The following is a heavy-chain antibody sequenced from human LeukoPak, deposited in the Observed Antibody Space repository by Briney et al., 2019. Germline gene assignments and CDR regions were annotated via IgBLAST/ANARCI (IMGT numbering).Heavy chain of an antibody. CDR2: INHSGST. Sequence: PSETLSLTCAVYGGSFSGYYWSWIRQPPGKGLEWIGEINHSGSTNYNPSLKSRVTISVDTSKNQFSLKLSSVTAADTAVYYCARGAGVLYYDSWTPVDAFDIWGQGTMVTVSS. CDR3: ARGAGVLYYDSWTPVDAFDI. D-gene: IGHD3-22*01. CDR1: GGSFSGYY. V-gene: IGHV4-34*01. J-gene: IGHJ3*02.